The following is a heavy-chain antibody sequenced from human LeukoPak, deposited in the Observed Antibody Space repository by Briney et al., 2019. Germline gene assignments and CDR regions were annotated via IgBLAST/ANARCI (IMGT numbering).Heavy chain of an antibody. CDR3: TTETIGYCSGGSCSTSYFDY. D-gene: IGHD2-15*01. CDR1: GFTFSNAW. CDR2: IKSKTDGGTT. J-gene: IGHJ4*02. Sequence: PGGSLRLSCADSGFTFSNAWMSWVRQAPGKGLEWVGRIKSKTDGGTTDYAAPVKGRFTISRDDSKNTLYLQMNSLKTEDTAVYYCTTETIGYCSGGSCSTSYFDYWGQGTLVTVSS. V-gene: IGHV3-15*01.